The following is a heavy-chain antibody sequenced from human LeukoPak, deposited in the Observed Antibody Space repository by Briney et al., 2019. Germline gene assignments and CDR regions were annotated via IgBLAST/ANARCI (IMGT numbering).Heavy chain of an antibody. CDR3: AGDAGFTYGYGEPYFDY. V-gene: IGHV3-7*01. J-gene: IGHJ4*02. Sequence: GGSLRLSCAASGFTFSSFWMNWVRQAPGKGLEWVATVNKGGNEKYYADSVKGRFNISRDNTNNSLYLQLNSLRVEDTAVYYCAGDAGFTYGYGEPYFDYWGQGALVTVSS. CDR1: GFTFSSFW. D-gene: IGHD5-18*01. CDR2: VNKGGNEK.